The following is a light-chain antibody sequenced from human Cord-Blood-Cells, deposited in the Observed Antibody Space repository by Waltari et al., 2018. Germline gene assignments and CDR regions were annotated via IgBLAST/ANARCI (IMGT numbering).Light chain of an antibody. CDR3: SSYAGSNNFV. V-gene: IGLV2-8*01. J-gene: IGLJ1*01. CDR2: EVS. CDR1: SSDVGGYNY. Sequence: QSALTQPPSASGSPGQSITISCTGTSSDVGGYNYVSWYQQHPGKAPKLMIYEVSNRPSGVPDRFSGSKSGNTASLTVSGLQAEDEADYYCSSYAGSNNFVLGTGTKVTVL.